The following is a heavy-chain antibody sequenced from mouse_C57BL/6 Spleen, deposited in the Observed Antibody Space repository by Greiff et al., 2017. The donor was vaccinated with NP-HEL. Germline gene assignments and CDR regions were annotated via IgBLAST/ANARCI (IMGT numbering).Heavy chain of an antibody. CDR2: IYPRDGST. CDR3: ARSGISLRRYYAMDY. CDR1: GYTFTSYD. D-gene: IGHD3-1*01. Sequence: QVQLQQSGPELVKPGASVKLSCKASGYTFTSYDINWVKQRPGQGLEWIGWIYPRDGSTKYNEKFKGKATLTVDTSSSTAYMELHSLTSEDSAVYFCARSGISLRRYYAMDYWGQGTSVTVSS. V-gene: IGHV1-85*01. J-gene: IGHJ4*01.